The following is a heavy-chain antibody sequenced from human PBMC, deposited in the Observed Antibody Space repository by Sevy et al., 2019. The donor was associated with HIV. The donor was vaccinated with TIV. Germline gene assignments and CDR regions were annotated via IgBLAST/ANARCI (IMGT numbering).Heavy chain of an antibody. Sequence: GGSLRLSCAASGFTFSSYGIHWVRQAPGKGLEWVAVIWYDGSNKYYADSVKGRFTISRDNSKNTLYLQMNSLRAEDTAVYYCARTPFTEYSSANFDYWGQGTLVTVSS. CDR2: IWYDGSNK. CDR3: ARTPFTEYSSANFDY. V-gene: IGHV3-33*08. J-gene: IGHJ4*02. CDR1: GFTFSSYG. D-gene: IGHD6-6*01.